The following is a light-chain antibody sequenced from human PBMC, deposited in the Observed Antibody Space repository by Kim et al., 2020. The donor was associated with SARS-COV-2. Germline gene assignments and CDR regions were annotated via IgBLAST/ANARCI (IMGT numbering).Light chain of an antibody. J-gene: IGKJ1*01. V-gene: IGKV1-5*02. CDR1: QSINTW. Sequence: DIQMTQSPSTLSASVGDRVTIICRASQSINTWSAWYQQKPGKAPKLLIYDASSLQSGVPSRISGSGSGTEFTLTISSLQPDDFATYYCQQYKTYWTFGQGTKVDIK. CDR3: QQYKTYWT. CDR2: DAS.